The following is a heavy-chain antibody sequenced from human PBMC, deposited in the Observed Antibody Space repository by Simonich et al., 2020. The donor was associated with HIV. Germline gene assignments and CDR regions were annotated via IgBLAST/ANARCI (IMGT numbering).Heavy chain of an antibody. V-gene: IGHV4-38-2*01. CDR2: IYPSGST. J-gene: IGHJ3*02. D-gene: IGHD3-22*01. CDR1: GYSISSGYY. Sequence: QVQLQESGPGLVKPSETLSLTCAVSGYSISSGYYWGWIRQPPGRGLEWIGSIYPSGSTYYNPSLKSRVTISEETSKNQFSLKLSSGTAADTAVYYCARRVYYYDSSDYLVPDALDIWGRGTMVIVSS. CDR3: ARRVYYYDSSDYLVPDALDI.